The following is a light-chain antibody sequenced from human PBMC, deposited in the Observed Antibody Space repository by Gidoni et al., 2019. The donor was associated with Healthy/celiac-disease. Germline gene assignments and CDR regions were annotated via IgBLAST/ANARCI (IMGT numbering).Light chain of an antibody. CDR2: GAS. CDR1: QRVSSY. V-gene: IGKV3-11*01. Sequence: EIVLTQSPATLSLSPGERSTLSCSASQRVSSYLAWYQQKPGQAPRLLIYGASNRGTGIPARFSGSGYGTDFTLTISSLEHEDFAVYYCQQRSNWPPVTFGQGTKLEIK. J-gene: IGKJ2*01. CDR3: QQRSNWPPVT.